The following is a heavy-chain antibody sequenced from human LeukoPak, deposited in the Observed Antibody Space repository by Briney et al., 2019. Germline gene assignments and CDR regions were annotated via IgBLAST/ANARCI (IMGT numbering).Heavy chain of an antibody. Sequence: GGSLRLSCAASGFTFSSYGMHWVRQAPGKGLEWVAVKSYDGSNKYYADSVKGRFTISRDNSKNTLYLQMNSLRAEDTAVYYCAKDQGCSGGSCYYGMDVWGKGTTVTVSS. CDR1: GFTFSSYG. D-gene: IGHD2-15*01. V-gene: IGHV3-30*18. CDR2: KSYDGSNK. J-gene: IGHJ6*04. CDR3: AKDQGCSGGSCYYGMDV.